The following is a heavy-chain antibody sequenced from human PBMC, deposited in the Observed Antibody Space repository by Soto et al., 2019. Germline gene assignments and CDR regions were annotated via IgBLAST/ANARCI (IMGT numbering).Heavy chain of an antibody. CDR2: TYYRSRWST. D-gene: IGHD1-26*01. CDR1: GDSVSSKSAT. Sequence: SHTLSLTCAISGDSVSSKSATLNWIRQSPSRGLEWLGRTYYRSRWSTDYAVSVNNRITINPDTSKNQFSLQLNSVTPEDTAMYYCTRALSGSYDSWGQGTLVTVSS. CDR3: TRALSGSYDS. V-gene: IGHV6-1*01. J-gene: IGHJ5*01.